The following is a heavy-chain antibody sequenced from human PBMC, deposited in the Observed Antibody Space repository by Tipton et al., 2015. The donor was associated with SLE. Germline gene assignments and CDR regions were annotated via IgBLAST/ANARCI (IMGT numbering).Heavy chain of an antibody. CDR3: ARSRIGLGYNYDMDV. CDR2: IYYSGST. CDR1: GGSIGSSTYY. Sequence: TLSLTCTVSGGSIGSSTYYWGWIRQPPGKGLEWIGSIYYSGSTYYRPSLKSRVTISVDTSKNQFSLKLNSLTAADTAVYYCARSRIGLGYNYDMDVWGKGTTATVSS. V-gene: IGHV4-39*07. D-gene: IGHD1-1*01. J-gene: IGHJ6*03.